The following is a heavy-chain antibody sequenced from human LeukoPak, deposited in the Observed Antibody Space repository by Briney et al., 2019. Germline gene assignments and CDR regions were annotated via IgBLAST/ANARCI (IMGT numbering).Heavy chain of an antibody. J-gene: IGHJ6*02. CDR2: ISSSSSYI. Sequence: PGGSLRLSCAASGFTFSSYWMHWVRQAPGKGLEWVSSISSSSSYIYYADSVKGRFTISRDNAKNSLYMQMNSLRAEDTAVYYCASDKGADYDILTGYYLRNYYYGMDVWGQGTTVTVSS. D-gene: IGHD3-9*01. CDR1: GFTFSSYW. V-gene: IGHV3-21*01. CDR3: ASDKGADYDILTGYYLRNYYYGMDV.